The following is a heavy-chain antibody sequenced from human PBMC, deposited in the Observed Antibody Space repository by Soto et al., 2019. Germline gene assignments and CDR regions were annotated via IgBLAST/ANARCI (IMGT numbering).Heavy chain of an antibody. CDR1: GFTFSSYS. CDR3: ATRPLLPGAP. CDR2: ISSSSSTI. D-gene: IGHD3-22*01. J-gene: IGHJ3*01. V-gene: IGHV3-48*01. Sequence: PGGSLRLSCAASGFTFSSYSMNWVRQAPGKGLEWVSYISSSSSTIYYADSVKGRFTISRDNSKNTLYLQMGSLRAEDTAVYYCATRPLLPGAPWGQGTMVTVSS.